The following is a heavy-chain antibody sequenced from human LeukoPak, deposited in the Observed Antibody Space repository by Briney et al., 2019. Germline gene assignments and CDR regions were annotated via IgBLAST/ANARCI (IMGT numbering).Heavy chain of an antibody. V-gene: IGHV3-7*01. Sequence: GGSLRLSCAGSGFTLSNSWMGWVRQAPGKGLEWVANINPSGSDKYYVDSAEGRFTVSKDNAKNSVYLQMNSLRVEDTAVYYCATFEYSSSSRDYWGQGTLVTVSS. D-gene: IGHD6-6*01. CDR2: INPSGSDK. CDR3: ATFEYSSSSRDY. J-gene: IGHJ4*02. CDR1: GFTLSNSW.